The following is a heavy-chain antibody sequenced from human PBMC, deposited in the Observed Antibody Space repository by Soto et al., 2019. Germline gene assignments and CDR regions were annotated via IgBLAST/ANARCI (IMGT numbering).Heavy chain of an antibody. J-gene: IGHJ4*02. CDR3: ARDSSSSSVRLFAY. D-gene: IGHD6-6*01. CDR2: ISSSSSYI. V-gene: IGHV3-21*01. CDR1: GFTFSSYS. Sequence: GGSLRLSCAASGFTFSSYSMNWVRQAPGKGLEWVSSISSSSSYIYYADSVKGRFTISRDNAKNSLYLQMNSLRAEDTAVYYCARDSSSSSVRLFAYWGQGTLVTVSS.